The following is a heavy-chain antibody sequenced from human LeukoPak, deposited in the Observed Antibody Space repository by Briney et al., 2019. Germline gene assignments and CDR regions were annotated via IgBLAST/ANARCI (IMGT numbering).Heavy chain of an antibody. CDR2: INHSGST. J-gene: IGHJ4*02. V-gene: IGHV4-34*01. CDR1: GGSFSGYY. D-gene: IGHD3-9*01. CDR3: ARGRSLYFDWFEDY. Sequence: PSETLSLTCAVYGGSFSGYYWSWIRQPPGKGLEWIGEINHSGSTNYNPSLKSRVTISVDTSKNQFSLKLSSVTAADTAVYYCARGRSLYFDWFEDYWGQGTLVTVSS.